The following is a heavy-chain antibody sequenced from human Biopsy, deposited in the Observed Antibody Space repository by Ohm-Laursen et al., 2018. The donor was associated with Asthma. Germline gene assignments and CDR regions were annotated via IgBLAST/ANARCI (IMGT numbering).Heavy chain of an antibody. CDR3: VRGSSSWHHGPFHYYYGLDV. V-gene: IGHV4-39*01. D-gene: IGHD6-13*01. CDR1: GGYMRSGNYY. J-gene: IGHJ6*02. Sequence: SGTLSFTCRLSSGSGGYMRSGNYYWGWIRQPPGKGLEWIGSIYYSGTTYYNPSLESRVTVSADTSKNQFSLKLTSATAADTAVYYCVRGSSSWHHGPFHYYYGLDVWGQGTTATVSS. CDR2: IYYSGTT.